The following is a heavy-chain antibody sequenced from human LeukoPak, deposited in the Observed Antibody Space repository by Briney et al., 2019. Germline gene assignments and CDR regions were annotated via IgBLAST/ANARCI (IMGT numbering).Heavy chain of an antibody. J-gene: IGHJ4*02. V-gene: IGHV4-59*01. CDR3: AGGYDGVKFDY. CDR1: GGSISSYY. Sequence: SETLSLTCTVSGGSISSYYWSWIRQPPGKGLEWIGYIYYSGSTNYNPSLKSRVTISVDTSKNQFSLKLSSVTAADTAVYYCAGGYDGVKFDYWGQGTLVTVSS. D-gene: IGHD5-12*01. CDR2: IYYSGST.